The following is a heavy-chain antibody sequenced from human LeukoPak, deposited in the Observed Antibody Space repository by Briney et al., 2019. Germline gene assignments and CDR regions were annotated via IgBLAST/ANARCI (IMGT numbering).Heavy chain of an antibody. Sequence: GGSLRLSCAASGFTFSDYYMSWIRQAPGKGLEWVSYISSSGSTMYYAVSVKGRFTISRDNAKNSLYLQMNSLRAEDTAVYYCARDFYGDLYFDYWGQGTLVTVSS. D-gene: IGHD2/OR15-2a*01. V-gene: IGHV3-11*04. J-gene: IGHJ4*02. CDR3: ARDFYGDLYFDY. CDR2: ISSSGSTM. CDR1: GFTFSDYY.